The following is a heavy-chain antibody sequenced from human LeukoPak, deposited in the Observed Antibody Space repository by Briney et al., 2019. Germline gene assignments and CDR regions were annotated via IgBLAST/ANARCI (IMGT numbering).Heavy chain of an antibody. D-gene: IGHD1-14*01. Sequence: QPGGSLRLSCAASGLSFSSFAMSWVRQGPARGLEWVSSIRGNGDTFYADSVKGRFTLYSDSSRNTVYFQLNNLRVEDTAIYYCARASWVSTTDAVRWGQGTLVTVSS. CDR1: GLSFSSFA. J-gene: IGHJ4*02. CDR2: IRGNGDT. CDR3: ARASWVSTTDAVR. V-gene: IGHV3-23*01.